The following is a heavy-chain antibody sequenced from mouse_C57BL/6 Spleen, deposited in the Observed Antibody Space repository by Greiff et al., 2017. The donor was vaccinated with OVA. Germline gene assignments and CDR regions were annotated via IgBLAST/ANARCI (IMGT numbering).Heavy chain of an antibody. CDR3: ARQMVTAGGADDY. CDR1: GFTFSSHG. V-gene: IGHV5-6*01. Sequence: VPAVESGGDLVKPGGFLKLARAAFGFTFSSHGMSLVRQTPDKRLEWVATICSGGCYTFYPDSVKGRFTITVDNAKNTVYLHMSSLKSEDTAVYYCARQMVTAGGADDYWGQGTTLTVSS. J-gene: IGHJ2*01. CDR2: ICSGGCYT. D-gene: IGHD2-2*01.